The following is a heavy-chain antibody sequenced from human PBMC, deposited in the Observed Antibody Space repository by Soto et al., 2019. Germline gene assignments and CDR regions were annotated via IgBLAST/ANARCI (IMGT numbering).Heavy chain of an antibody. CDR2: ISYDGSNK. V-gene: IGHV3-30*18. J-gene: IGHJ4*02. Sequence: QVQLVESGGGVVQPGRSLRLSCAASGFTFSSYGMHWVRQAPGKGLEWVAVISYDGSNKYYADSVKGRFTISRDNSKNTLYLQMNSLRAEDTAVYYCAKGMHTNFDYWGQGTLVTVSS. CDR3: AKGMHTNFDY. CDR1: GFTFSSYG.